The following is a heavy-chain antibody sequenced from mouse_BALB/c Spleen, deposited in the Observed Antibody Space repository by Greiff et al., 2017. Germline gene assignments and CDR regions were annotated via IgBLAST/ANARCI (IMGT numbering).Heavy chain of an antibody. CDR3: ARGRNYDYEDAMDY. V-gene: IGHV5-12-2*01. J-gene: IGHJ4*01. CDR1: GFTFSSYT. D-gene: IGHD2-4*01. CDR2: ISNGGGST. Sequence: EVQVVESGGGLVQPGGSLKLSCAASGFTFSSYTMSWVRQTPEKRLEWVAYISNGGGSTYYPDTVKGRFTISRDNAKNTLYLQMSSLKSEDTAMYYCARGRNYDYEDAMDYWGQGTSVTVSS.